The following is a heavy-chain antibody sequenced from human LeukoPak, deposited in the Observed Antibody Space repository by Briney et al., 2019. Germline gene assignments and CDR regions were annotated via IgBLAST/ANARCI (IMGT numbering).Heavy chain of an antibody. D-gene: IGHD5-12*01. J-gene: IGHJ6*03. V-gene: IGHV4-4*07. CDR2: IYTSGST. CDR1: GGSISSYY. Sequence: PSETLSLTCTVSGGSISSYYWSWIRQPAGKGLEWIGRIYTSGSTNYNPSFKSRVTMSVDTSKNQFSLKLSSVTAADTAVYYCARVVATIESYYYYYMDVWGKGTTVTISS. CDR3: ARVVATIESYYYYYMDV.